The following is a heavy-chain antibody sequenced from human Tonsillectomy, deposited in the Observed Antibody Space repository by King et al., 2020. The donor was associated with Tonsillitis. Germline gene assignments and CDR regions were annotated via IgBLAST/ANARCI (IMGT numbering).Heavy chain of an antibody. CDR2: IKEVGSQK. CDR3: GRVTYGDYH. D-gene: IGHD4-17*01. J-gene: IGHJ4*02. CDR1: GFMFSGYW. V-gene: IGHV3-7*01. Sequence: VQLVESGGGLVQPGESLRLSCAASGFMFSGYWMSWVRQAPGKGVEWVANIKEVGSQKYYVDSLKGRFTISRDNAKNSLYLQMMRLRDEDTAVYYCGRVTYGDYHWGQGTLVTVSS.